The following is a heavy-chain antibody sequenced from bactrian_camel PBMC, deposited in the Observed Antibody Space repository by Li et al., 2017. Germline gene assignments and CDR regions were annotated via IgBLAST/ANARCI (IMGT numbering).Heavy chain of an antibody. CDR3: KTYRLEAGNCEPK. CDR2: IDSRGTT. D-gene: IGHD2*01. J-gene: IGHJ4*01. Sequence: HVQLVESGGGSVQAGGSLRLSCAASGYIGGSTAMGWFRQGPGKDREGVAGIDSRGTTTYADSVKGRFTISKDKYKDTVYLQMNRLQLEDTAMYFCKTYRLEAGNCEPKWGQGTQVTVS. V-gene: IGHV3S53*01. CDR1: GYIGGSTA.